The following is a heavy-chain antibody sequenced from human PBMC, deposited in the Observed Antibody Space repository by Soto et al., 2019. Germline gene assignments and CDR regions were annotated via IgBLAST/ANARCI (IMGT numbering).Heavy chain of an antibody. CDR3: ARDRTLRGVHYYYGMDV. D-gene: IGHD3-10*01. CDR1: GGSVSSGSYY. V-gene: IGHV4-61*01. Sequence: SETLSLTCTVSGGSVSSGSYYWSWIRQPPGKGLKWIGYIYYSGSTNYNPSLKSRVTISVDTSKNQFSLKLSSVTAADTAVYYCARDRTLRGVHYYYGMDVWGQGTTVTVSS. J-gene: IGHJ6*02. CDR2: IYYSGST.